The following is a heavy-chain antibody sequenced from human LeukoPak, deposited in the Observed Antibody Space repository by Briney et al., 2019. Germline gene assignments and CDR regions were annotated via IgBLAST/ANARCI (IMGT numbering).Heavy chain of an antibody. Sequence: GGSLRLSCAASGFTFSSNAMSWVRQAPGKGLEWVSGISHSGSDTHYADSVKGRFTISRDTSKSTLFLQMNSLRADDTAVYYCARESYDDGLPDYWGQGTLVTVSS. CDR3: ARESYDDGLPDY. CDR1: GFTFSSNA. V-gene: IGHV3-23*01. CDR2: ISHSGSDT. J-gene: IGHJ4*02. D-gene: IGHD3-16*01.